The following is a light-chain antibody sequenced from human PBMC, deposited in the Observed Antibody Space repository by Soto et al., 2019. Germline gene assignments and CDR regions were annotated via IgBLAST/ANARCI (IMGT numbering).Light chain of an antibody. CDR2: GAS. J-gene: IGKJ1*01. CDR3: QQYNDRPLDRT. V-gene: IGKV3-15*01. CDR1: RTVGSN. Sequence: EIVMTQSPATLSVSPGERATLSCRASRTVGSNLAWYQQKLGQAPRLLIYGASTRATGIPARFSGSGSGTDFSLTVSSQRFDDFASNFCQQYNDRPLDRTFGQGTKVEIK.